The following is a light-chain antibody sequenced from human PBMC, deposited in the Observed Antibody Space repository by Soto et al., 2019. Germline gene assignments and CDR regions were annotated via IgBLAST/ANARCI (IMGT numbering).Light chain of an antibody. V-gene: IGKV1-39*01. J-gene: IGKJ3*01. Sequence: DIQLSQSPSTLSASVGDTVTITGRASQRIGKYLNWYQQKPGKAPKLLIYAASSVQPGAPSIFSGSGSGTDFTLTISSLHLEDVATYYCQQSYSAPFTFGPGTKVDIK. CDR2: AAS. CDR3: QQSYSAPFT. CDR1: QRIGKY.